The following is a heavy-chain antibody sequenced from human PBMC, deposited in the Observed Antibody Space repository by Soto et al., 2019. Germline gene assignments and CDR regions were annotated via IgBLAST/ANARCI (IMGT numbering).Heavy chain of an antibody. Sequence: SETLSLTCTVPGDSISSGNKYWSWIRQAPGKGLEWVGYIFSSGTTYYNPSLKSRLTMSLDTSQNQFSLRLASVTDADSAVYYCARVPSPFDYYYAMDVWGQGTTVTVSS. D-gene: IGHD3-16*01. J-gene: IGHJ6*02. CDR2: IFSSGTT. CDR3: ARVPSPFDYYYAMDV. CDR1: GDSISSGNKY. V-gene: IGHV4-30-4*01.